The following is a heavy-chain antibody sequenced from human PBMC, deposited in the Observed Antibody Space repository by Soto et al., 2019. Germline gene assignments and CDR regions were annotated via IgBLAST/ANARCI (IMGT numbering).Heavy chain of an antibody. J-gene: IGHJ6*02. D-gene: IGHD4-17*01. CDR3: ARDRAVTPTENYYGMDV. Sequence: QVQLQESGPGLVKPSQTLSLTCTVSGGSIRSGGYYWTWIRQHPGKGLEWIGYIYYSGSAYYNPSRKSRLTISVDTSKNQFSLKLSSVTAADTAVYYCARDRAVTPTENYYGMDVWGQGTAVTVSS. V-gene: IGHV4-31*03. CDR2: IYYSGSA. CDR1: GGSIRSGGYY.